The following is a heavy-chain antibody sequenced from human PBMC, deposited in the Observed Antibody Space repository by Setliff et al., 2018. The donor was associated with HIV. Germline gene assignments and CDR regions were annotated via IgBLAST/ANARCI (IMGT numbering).Heavy chain of an antibody. CDR3: ARPTTGVGGGAAFDI. D-gene: IGHD2-8*01. V-gene: IGHV4-39*02. J-gene: IGHJ3*02. Sequence: PSETLSLTCTVSGGSVGSRGYYWGWIRQPPGKGPEWIANILYGGNTYYNPSLKSRVTISVDTSKNHFSLKLNSVTAADTAVYFCARPTTGVGGGAAFDIWGQGTMVTVSS. CDR2: ILYGGNT. CDR1: GGSVGSRGYY.